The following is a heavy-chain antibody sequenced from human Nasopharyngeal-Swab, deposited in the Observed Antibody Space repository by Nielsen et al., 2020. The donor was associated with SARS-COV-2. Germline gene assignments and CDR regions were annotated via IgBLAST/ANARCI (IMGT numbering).Heavy chain of an antibody. V-gene: IGHV1-46*01. CDR1: GYTFTSYY. CDR2: INPSGGST. D-gene: IGHD3-3*01. Sequence: ASVKVSCKASGYTFTSYYMHWVRQAPGQGLEWMGIINPSGGSTSYAQKFQGRVTMTRDTSTSTVYMELSSLRSEDTAVYYCARGPPFGDPSDYYGMDVWGQGTTVNVSS. J-gene: IGHJ6*02. CDR3: ARGPPFGDPSDYYGMDV.